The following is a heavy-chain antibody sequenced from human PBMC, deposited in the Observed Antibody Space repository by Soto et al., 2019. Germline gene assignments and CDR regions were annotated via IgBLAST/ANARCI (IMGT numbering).Heavy chain of an antibody. Sequence: SETLSLTCTVSGGSISSSSYYWGWISQPPGKGLEWIGSIYYSGSTYYNPSLKSRVTISVDTSKNQFSLKLSSVTAADTAVYYCARGGPYCSGGSCYSDAWFDPWGQGTLVTVSS. CDR1: GGSISSSSYY. CDR2: IYYSGST. CDR3: ARGGPYCSGGSCYSDAWFDP. V-gene: IGHV4-39*01. D-gene: IGHD2-15*01. J-gene: IGHJ5*02.